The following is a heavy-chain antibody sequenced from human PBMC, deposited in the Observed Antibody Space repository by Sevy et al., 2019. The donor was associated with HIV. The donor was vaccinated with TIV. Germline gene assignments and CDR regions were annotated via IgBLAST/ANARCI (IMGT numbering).Heavy chain of an antibody. CDR3: ARDRTAARPKDGMDV. CDR2: ISSSSSYI. CDR1: GFTFSSYS. Sequence: GGSLRLSCAASGFTFSSYSMNWVRQAPGKGLEWVSSISSSSSYIYYADSVKGRFTISRDNAKSSLYLQMNSLRAEDTAVCFCARDRTAARPKDGMDVWGQGTTVTVSS. J-gene: IGHJ6*02. V-gene: IGHV3-21*01. D-gene: IGHD6-6*01.